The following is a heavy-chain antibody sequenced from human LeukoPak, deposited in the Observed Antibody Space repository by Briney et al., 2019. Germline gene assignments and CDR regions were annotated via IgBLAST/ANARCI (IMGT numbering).Heavy chain of an antibody. CDR2: IYYSGST. J-gene: IGHJ4*01. CDR3: TSGGMVSGDY. D-gene: IGHD2-8*01. Sequence: SETLSLTCTVSGGSINSYYWSWIRQPPGKGLECIGYIYYSGSTNYNPSLKSRVTISRDTSKNQFSLKLRSVTAADTAVYYCTSGGMVSGDYWGHGTLVTVSS. CDR1: GGSINSYY. V-gene: IGHV4-59*01.